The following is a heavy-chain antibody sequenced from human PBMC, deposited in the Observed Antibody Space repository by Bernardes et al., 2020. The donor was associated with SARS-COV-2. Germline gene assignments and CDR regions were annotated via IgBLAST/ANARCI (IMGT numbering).Heavy chain of an antibody. D-gene: IGHD2-2*01. CDR3: ARVSGYCSSTSCYRSYYYYYMDV. CDR2: IYYSGST. J-gene: IGHJ6*03. Sequence: SETLSLTRTVSGGSISSSSYYWGWIRQPPGKGLEWIGSIYYSGSTYYNPSLKSRVTISVDTSKNQFSLKLSSVTAADTAVYYCARVSGYCSSTSCYRSYYYYYMDVWGKGTTVTVSS. CDR1: GGSISSSSYY. V-gene: IGHV4-39*07.